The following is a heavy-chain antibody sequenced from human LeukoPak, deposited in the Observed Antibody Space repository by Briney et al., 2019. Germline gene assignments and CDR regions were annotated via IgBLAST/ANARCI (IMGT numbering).Heavy chain of an antibody. CDR2: ISSSGSII. Sequence: GGSLRPSCAASAFTFSSYEMNWVRQAPGEGLEWVSYISSSGSIIYYADSVKGRFTISRDNAKNSLYLQMDSLRTEDTAVYYCARDFGSEGYTSGWHAFDLWGRGTLVTVSS. CDR1: AFTFSSYE. J-gene: IGHJ2*01. V-gene: IGHV3-48*03. CDR3: ARDFGSEGYTSGWHAFDL. D-gene: IGHD6-19*01.